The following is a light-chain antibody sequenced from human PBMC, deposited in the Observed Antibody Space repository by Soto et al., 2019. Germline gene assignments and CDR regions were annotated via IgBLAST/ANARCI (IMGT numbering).Light chain of an antibody. CDR3: AAWDDSLSGVV. V-gene: IGLV1-47*01. CDR2: RNN. CDR1: SSNIGSNY. J-gene: IGLJ2*01. Sequence: QSVLTQPPSASGTPGQRVTISCSGSSSNIGSNYVYWYQQRPGTAPKLLSYRNNQRPSGVPDRCSGSKSGTSASLAISGLRSEDDADYYCAAWDDSLSGVVFGGGTKRTVL.